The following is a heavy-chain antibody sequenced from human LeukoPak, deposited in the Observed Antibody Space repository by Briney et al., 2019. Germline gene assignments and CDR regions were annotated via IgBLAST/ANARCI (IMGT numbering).Heavy chain of an antibody. Sequence: PGGSLRLSCAASGFTVSSNYMSWVRQAPGKGLEWVSVIYSGGSTYYADSVKGRFTISRDNSKNTLYLQMNSLRAEDTAVYYCARERVPSGSYFDYWGQGTLVTVSS. D-gene: IGHD1-26*01. J-gene: IGHJ4*02. CDR1: GFTVSSNY. CDR3: ARERVPSGSYFDY. V-gene: IGHV3-66*01. CDR2: IYSGGST.